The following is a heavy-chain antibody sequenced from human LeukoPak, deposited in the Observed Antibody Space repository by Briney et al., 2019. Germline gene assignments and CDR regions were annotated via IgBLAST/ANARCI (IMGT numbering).Heavy chain of an antibody. Sequence: GGSLRLSCAASGFTFSSYSMNWVRQAPGKGLEWVSSISSSSSYIYYADSVKGRFTISRDNAKNSLYLQMNSLRAEDTAVYYCARFPPYYDSSQYPFDIWGQGTMVTVSS. CDR3: ARFPPYYDSSQYPFDI. D-gene: IGHD3-22*01. J-gene: IGHJ3*02. V-gene: IGHV3-21*01. CDR2: ISSSSSYI. CDR1: GFTFSSYS.